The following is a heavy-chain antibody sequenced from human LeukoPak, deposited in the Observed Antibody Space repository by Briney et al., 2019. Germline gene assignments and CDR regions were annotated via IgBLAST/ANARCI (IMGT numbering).Heavy chain of an antibody. CDR3: ARERRAITGMGYYYYGMDV. D-gene: IGHD1-20*01. J-gene: IGHJ6*02. V-gene: IGHV3-33*01. CDR1: GFTFSTYG. Sequence: GRSLRLSCAASGFTFSTYGMHWVRQAPGKGLEWVALIWSDGSNKYYADSVRGRFTISRDNSKNTLYLQMNSLRAEDTAVYYCARERRAITGMGYYYYGMDVWGQGTTVTVSS. CDR2: IWSDGSNK.